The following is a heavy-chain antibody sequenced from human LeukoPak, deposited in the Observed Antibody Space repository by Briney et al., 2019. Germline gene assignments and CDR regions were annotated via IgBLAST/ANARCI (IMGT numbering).Heavy chain of an antibody. CDR2: INPNSGGT. CDR1: GYTFTGYY. CDR3: ARDRDITMVRGVMLSWFDP. D-gene: IGHD3-10*01. Sequence: ASVTVSFKASGYTFTGYYMHWVRQAPGQGLEWMGWINPNSGGTNYAQKLQGRVTITTDTSTSTAYMELRGLRSDDTAVYYCARDRDITMVRGVMLSWFDPWGQGTLVTVSS. J-gene: IGHJ5*02. V-gene: IGHV1-2*02.